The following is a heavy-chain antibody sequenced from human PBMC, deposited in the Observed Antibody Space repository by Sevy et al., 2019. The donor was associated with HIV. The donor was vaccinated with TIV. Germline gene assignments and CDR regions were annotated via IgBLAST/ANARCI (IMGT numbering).Heavy chain of an antibody. CDR2: ISHDERYK. Sequence: GGSLRLSCAASGFSFSDYDMHWVRQAPGKGLDWVAVISHDERYKNYAESVQVGFTISRDNFKNTLFLQMDSLRPEDTAVYFSARLCSDDGDRYYLVSWGQGALVTDSS. CDR1: GFSFSDYD. CDR3: ARLCSDDGDRYYLVS. V-gene: IGHV3-30*01. D-gene: IGHD3-22*01. J-gene: IGHJ4*02.